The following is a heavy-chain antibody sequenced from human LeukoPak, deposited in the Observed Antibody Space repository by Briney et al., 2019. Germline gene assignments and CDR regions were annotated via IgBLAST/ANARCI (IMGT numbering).Heavy chain of an antibody. V-gene: IGHV1-8*01. D-gene: IGHD6-19*01. J-gene: IGHJ6*02. CDR2: MNPNSGNT. Sequence: ASVKVSCKASGYTFTSYDINWVRQATGQGLEWMGWMNPNSGNTGYAQKFQGRVTMTRNTSISTAYMELSSLRSEDTAVYYCARGLVAGTYLQTNPKARRYYYYGMDVWGQGTTVTVSS. CDR3: ARGLVAGTYLQTNPKARRYYYYGMDV. CDR1: GYTFTSYD.